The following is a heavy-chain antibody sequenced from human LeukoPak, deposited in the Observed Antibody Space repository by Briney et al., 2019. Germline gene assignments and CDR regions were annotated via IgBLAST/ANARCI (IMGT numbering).Heavy chain of an antibody. CDR2: IYYSGST. Sequence: PSETLSLTCSISGGSIRNYYFSWLRQPPGKGLEWIGYIYYSGSTNYNPSLKSRVTISVDTSKNQFSLKLSSVTAADTAVYYCARLLYYYDSSGLGTGYFDYWGQGTLVTVSS. J-gene: IGHJ4*02. D-gene: IGHD3-22*01. CDR1: GGSIRNYY. V-gene: IGHV4-59*08. CDR3: ARLLYYYDSSGLGTGYFDY.